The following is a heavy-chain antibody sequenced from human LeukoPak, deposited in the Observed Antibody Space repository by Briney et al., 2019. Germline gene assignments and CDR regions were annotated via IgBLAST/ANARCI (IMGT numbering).Heavy chain of an antibody. D-gene: IGHD6-13*01. CDR2: INHSGST. Sequence: SETLSLTCAVYGGSFSGYYWSWIRQPPGKGLEWIGEINHSGSTNYNPSLKSRVTISVDTSENQFSLKLTSVTAADTAVYYCARRGNSWPYYFDDWGQGTLVTVSS. CDR1: GGSFSGYY. J-gene: IGHJ4*02. V-gene: IGHV4-34*01. CDR3: ARRGNSWPYYFDD.